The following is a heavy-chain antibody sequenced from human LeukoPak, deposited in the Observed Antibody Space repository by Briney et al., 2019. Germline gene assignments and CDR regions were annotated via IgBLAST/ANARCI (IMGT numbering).Heavy chain of an antibody. CDR3: TTDISGGDHGSPDDAFDI. CDR2: IKSKTDGGTT. V-gene: IGHV3-15*01. J-gene: IGHJ3*02. Sequence: GGSLRLSCAASGFTFRNAWMSWVRQAPGKGLEWVGRIKSKTDGGTTDYAAPVKGRFTISRDDSKNTLYLQMNSLKTEDTAVYYCTTDISGGDHGSPDDAFDIWGQGTMVTVSS. CDR1: GFTFRNAW. D-gene: IGHD1-26*01.